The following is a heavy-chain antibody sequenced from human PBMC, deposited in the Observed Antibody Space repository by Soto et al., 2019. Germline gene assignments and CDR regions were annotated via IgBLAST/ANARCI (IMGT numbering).Heavy chain of an antibody. D-gene: IGHD6-13*01. J-gene: IGHJ6*02. CDR3: ARDLLARSIAAAGMKRDYYYGLDV. CDR2: TYYRSKWYN. CDR1: GDSVSSNSAA. V-gene: IGHV6-1*01. Sequence: SQTLSLTCAISGDSVSSNSAAWSWIRQSPSRGLEWLGRTYYRSKWYNDYAVSVKSRITINPDTSKNQFSLQLNSVTPEDTAVYSCARDLLARSIAAAGMKRDYYYGLDVWGQGTTVNLSS.